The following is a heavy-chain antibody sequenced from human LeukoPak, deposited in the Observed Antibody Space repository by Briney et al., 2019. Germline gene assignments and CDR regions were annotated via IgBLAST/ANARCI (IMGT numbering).Heavy chain of an antibody. D-gene: IGHD3-10*01. J-gene: IGHJ3*02. Sequence: GGSLRLSCAASGFTFSNFWMSWVRQAPGKGLEWVAIIKQDGSGKYSVDSVKGPFTNPRNNAKKSLSLQMNSLRAQDTAVYYCARGVKGLRGAFDIWGQGTMVTVSS. CDR1: GFTFSNFW. V-gene: IGHV3-7*02. CDR2: IKQDGSGK. CDR3: ARGVKGLRGAFDI.